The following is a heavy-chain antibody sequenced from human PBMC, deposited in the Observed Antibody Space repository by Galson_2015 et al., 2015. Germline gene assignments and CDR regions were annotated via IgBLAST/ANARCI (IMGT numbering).Heavy chain of an antibody. CDR3: ARCSSTSCYTGDAFDI. J-gene: IGHJ3*02. CDR2: ITAGTGNT. D-gene: IGHD2-2*02. Sequence: SVKVSCKASEYTFPSFAMHWVRQAPGQRLEWMGWITAGTGNTKYSQKFQGRVTITRDTSASTVYMELSSLRSEDTAVYYCARCSSTSCYTGDAFDIWGQGTMVTVSS. V-gene: IGHV1-3*01. CDR1: EYTFPSFA.